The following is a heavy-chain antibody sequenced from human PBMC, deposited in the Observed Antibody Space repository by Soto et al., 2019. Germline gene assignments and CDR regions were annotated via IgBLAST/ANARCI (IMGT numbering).Heavy chain of an antibody. D-gene: IGHD3-10*01. CDR3: ASPMVRGVIGPSYYYYGMDV. CDR2: IVVGSGNT. J-gene: IGHJ6*02. Sequence: SVKVSCKASGFTFTSSAVQWVRQARGQRLEWIGWIVVGSGNTNYAQKFQERVTITRDMSTSTAYMELSSLRSEDTAVYYCASPMVRGVIGPSYYYYGMDVWGQGTTVTVSS. CDR1: GFTFTSSA. V-gene: IGHV1-58*01.